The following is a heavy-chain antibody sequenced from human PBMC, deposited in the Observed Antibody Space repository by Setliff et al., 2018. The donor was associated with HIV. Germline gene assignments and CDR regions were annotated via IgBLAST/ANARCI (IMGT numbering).Heavy chain of an antibody. J-gene: IGHJ4*02. CDR1: GGSISSSNW. D-gene: IGHD3-22*01. CDR3: ASGEPYYYDSTGYSGNCFDY. Sequence: SETLSLTCAVSGGSISSSNWWSWVRQPPGKGLEWIGEIYHGGSTNYNPSLKSRVTISVDESKNQFSLKLAPVTAADTAVYYCASGEPYYYDSTGYSGNCFDYWGQGTLVTVSS. CDR2: IYHGGST. V-gene: IGHV4-4*02.